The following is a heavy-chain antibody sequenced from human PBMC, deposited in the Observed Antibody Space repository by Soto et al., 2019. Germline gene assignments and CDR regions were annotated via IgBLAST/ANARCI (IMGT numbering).Heavy chain of an antibody. V-gene: IGHV4-34*01. Sequence: QVQLVESGGGVVQPGRSLRLSCAASGFTFSSYGIHWVRQAPGKGLEWIGEINHSGSTTYNPSLKSRVAISVDTSKNQFSLKLNSVTAADTAVYYCARGPSRLLMGDSFAWGHGTLVTVSS. CDR2: INHSGST. CDR3: ARGPSRLLMGDSFA. J-gene: IGHJ5*01. D-gene: IGHD2-8*01. CDR1: GFTFSSYG.